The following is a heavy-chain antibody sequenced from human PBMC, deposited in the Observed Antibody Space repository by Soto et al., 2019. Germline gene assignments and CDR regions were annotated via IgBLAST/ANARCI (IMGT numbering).Heavy chain of an antibody. Sequence: QITLKESGPTLVKPTQTLTLTCTFSGFSLSTSGVGVVWIRQPPGKALEWLALIYWDDDKRYRASLKNRLTITEDSSKNQVVLTRTNMNPVDTATYYCAHTNYYGSGSLDYWGQGTLVTVSS. CDR2: IYWDDDK. D-gene: IGHD3-10*01. CDR1: GFSLSTSGVG. J-gene: IGHJ4*02. CDR3: AHTNYYGSGSLDY. V-gene: IGHV2-5*02.